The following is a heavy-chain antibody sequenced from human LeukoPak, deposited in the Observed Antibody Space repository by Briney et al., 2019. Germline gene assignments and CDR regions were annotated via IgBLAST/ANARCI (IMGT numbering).Heavy chain of an antibody. CDR2: IIPIFGTA. V-gene: IGHV1-69*06. CDR1: GGTFSSYA. J-gene: IGHJ4*02. Sequence: SVKVSCKASGGTFSSYAISWVRQAPGQRLEWMGGIIPIFGTANYAQKFQGRVTITADKSTSTAYMELSSLRSEDTAVYYCARRTPSGYFVNWGQGTLVTVSS. D-gene: IGHD3-22*01. CDR3: ARRTPSGYFVN.